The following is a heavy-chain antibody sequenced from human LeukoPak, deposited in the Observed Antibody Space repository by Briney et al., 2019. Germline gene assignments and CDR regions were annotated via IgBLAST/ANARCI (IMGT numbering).Heavy chain of an antibody. CDR2: INHSGST. V-gene: IGHV4-34*01. Sequence: SETLSLTCAVYGGSFSGYYWSWIRQPPGKGLEWIGEINHSGSTNYNPSLKSRVTISVDTSKNQLSLKLSSVTAADTAVYYCARGGPYYDSSGYSFDYWGQGTLVTVSS. CDR3: ARGGPYYDSSGYSFDY. D-gene: IGHD3-22*01. CDR1: GGSFSGYY. J-gene: IGHJ4*02.